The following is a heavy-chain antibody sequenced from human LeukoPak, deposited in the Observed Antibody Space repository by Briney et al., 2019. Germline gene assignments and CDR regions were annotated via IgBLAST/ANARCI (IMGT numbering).Heavy chain of an antibody. D-gene: IGHD3-22*01. CDR2: IVVGSGNT. Sequence: GASVKVSCEASGFTFTSSAMQSVRQARGQRLEWIGWIVVGSGNTNYAQKFQERVTITRDMSTSTAYMELSSLRSEDTAVYYCAAIRSMIVGGTDYWGQGTLVTVSS. J-gene: IGHJ4*02. V-gene: IGHV1-58*02. CDR1: GFTFTSSA. CDR3: AAIRSMIVGGTDY.